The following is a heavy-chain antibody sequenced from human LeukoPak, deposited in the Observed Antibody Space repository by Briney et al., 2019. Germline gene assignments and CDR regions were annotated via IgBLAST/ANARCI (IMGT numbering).Heavy chain of an antibody. V-gene: IGHV3-21*01. CDR3: ARDLRPSSIAARPIDY. Sequence: PGESLRLTCAVSGFTFTSYSLNWVRQPPGQGLEWLSSISSSSSYIYYADSVKGRFTISRDNDKNSLYLQMNSRRAEDTAVYYCARDLRPSSIAARPIDYWGQGTLVTVSS. J-gene: IGHJ4*02. CDR1: GFTFTSYS. D-gene: IGHD6-6*01. CDR2: ISSSSSYI.